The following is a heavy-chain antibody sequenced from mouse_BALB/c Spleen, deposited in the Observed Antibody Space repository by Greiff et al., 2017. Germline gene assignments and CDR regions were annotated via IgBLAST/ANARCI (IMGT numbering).Heavy chain of an antibody. D-gene: IGHD1-1*01. V-gene: IGHV5-12-1*01. CDR2: ISSGGGST. J-gene: IGHJ4*01. CDR1: GFAFSSYD. Sequence: EVHLVESGGGLVKPGGSLKLSCAASGFAFSSYDMSWVRQTPEKRLEWVAYISSGGGSTYYPDTVKGRFTISRDNAKNTLYLQMSSLKSEDTAMYYCARQEIYYYGSSFYAMDYWGQGTSVTVAS. CDR3: ARQEIYYYGSSFYAMDY.